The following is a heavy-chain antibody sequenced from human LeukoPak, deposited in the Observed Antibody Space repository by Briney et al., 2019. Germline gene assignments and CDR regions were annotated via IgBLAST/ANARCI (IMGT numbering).Heavy chain of an antibody. CDR1: GGSVSNRNYY. V-gene: IGHV4-39*01. Sequence: SETLSLTCTVSGGSVSNRNYYCGWVRQPPGKGLGWIGSIYYSGSTYYNPSLKSRVTISVDTSKNQFSLKLSSVTAADTAVYYCARQRGYCSGGSCYGMFDYWGQGTLVTVSS. CDR3: ARQRGYCSGGSCYGMFDY. J-gene: IGHJ4*02. CDR2: IYYSGST. D-gene: IGHD2-15*01.